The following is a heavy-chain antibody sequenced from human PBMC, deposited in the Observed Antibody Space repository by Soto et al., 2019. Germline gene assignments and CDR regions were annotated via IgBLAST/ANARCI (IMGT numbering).Heavy chain of an antibody. J-gene: IGHJ4*02. V-gene: IGHV1-69*06. CDR1: GSRFSNYV. Sequence: QVQLVPSGAEVKTPGSSLNVSCKVSGSRFSNYVISWVRQAPGHGLEWLGRLIPIFNSTKYAQNFQGRVTITADKSTSTASLELSSLRSDDTAVYYCAREGRGKKAGYNGLVSLGYWGQGTLVTVSS. CDR3: AREGRGKKAGYNGLVSLGY. D-gene: IGHD2-2*02. CDR2: LIPIFNST.